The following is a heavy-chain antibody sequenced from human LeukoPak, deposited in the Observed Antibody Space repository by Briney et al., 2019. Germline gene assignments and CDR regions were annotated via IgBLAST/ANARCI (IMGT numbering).Heavy chain of an antibody. CDR3: ARDLRYSGYDFIY. J-gene: IGHJ4*02. CDR1: GGTFSSYA. Sequence: VASVKVSCKASGGTFSSYAISWVRQAPGQGLEWMGRIIPILGIANYAQKFQGRVTITADKSTSTAYMELSSLRSEDTAVYYCARDLRYSGYDFIYWGQGTLVTVSS. V-gene: IGHV1-69*04. CDR2: IIPILGIA. D-gene: IGHD5-12*01.